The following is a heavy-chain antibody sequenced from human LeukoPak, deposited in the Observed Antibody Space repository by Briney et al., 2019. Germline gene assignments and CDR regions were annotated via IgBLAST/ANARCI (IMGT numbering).Heavy chain of an antibody. J-gene: IGHJ4*02. V-gene: IGHV3-23*01. CDR2: ISGSGGST. CDR3: AKVGGWDQKGY. Sequence: GGSLGLSCAASGFTFNNYAMSWVRQAAGKGLEWVSAISGSGGSTYYADSVKGRFTISRDNSKNTLYLQMNSLRAEDTAVYYCAKVGGWDQKGYWGQGTLVTVSS. D-gene: IGHD1-26*01. CDR1: GFTFNNYA.